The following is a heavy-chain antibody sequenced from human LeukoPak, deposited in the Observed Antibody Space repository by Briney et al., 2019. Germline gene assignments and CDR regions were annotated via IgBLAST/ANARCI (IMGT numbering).Heavy chain of an antibody. J-gene: IGHJ6*02. CDR2: INKDGSKK. CDR3: AREGPESYGMDV. CDR1: GFTLSSHW. Sequence: GGSLRLSCAASGFTLSSHWMSWVRQAPGKGLEGVANINKDGSKKYYVDSVKGRFTISRDNAKNSLFLQMNGLRVEDTAVYYCAREGPESYGMDVWGQGTTVAVSS. V-gene: IGHV3-7*01.